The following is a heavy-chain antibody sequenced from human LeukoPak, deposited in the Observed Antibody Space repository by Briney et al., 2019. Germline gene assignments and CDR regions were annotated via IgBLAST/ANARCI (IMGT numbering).Heavy chain of an antibody. J-gene: IGHJ4*02. Sequence: GGSLRLSCAASGFTFSSYAMSWVRQAPGKGLEWVSAISGSGGSTYYADSVKGRFTISRDNSKNTLYLQMNSLRAEDTAVYYCARAKRFGELLSAYWGQGTLVTVSS. V-gene: IGHV3-23*01. CDR3: ARAKRFGELLSAY. D-gene: IGHD3-10*01. CDR2: ISGSGGST. CDR1: GFTFSSYA.